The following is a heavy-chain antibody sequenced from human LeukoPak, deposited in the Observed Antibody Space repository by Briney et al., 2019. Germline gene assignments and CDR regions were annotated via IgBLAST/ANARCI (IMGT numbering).Heavy chain of an antibody. Sequence: PGGSLRLSCAASGFSVSSIYMSWVRQAPGKGLEWVSVIYSGGSTYYADSVKGRFTISRDNSKNTLYLQMNSLRAEDTAVYYCARGPERTGVGTRYYYDMDVWGQGTTVTVSS. CDR2: IYSGGST. D-gene: IGHD2-8*01. V-gene: IGHV3-53*05. CDR1: GFSVSSIY. J-gene: IGHJ6*02. CDR3: ARGPERTGVGTRYYYDMDV.